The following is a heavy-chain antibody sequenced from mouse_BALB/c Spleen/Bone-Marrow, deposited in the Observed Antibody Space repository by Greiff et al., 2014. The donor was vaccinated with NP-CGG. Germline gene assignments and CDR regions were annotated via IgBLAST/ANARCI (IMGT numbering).Heavy chain of an antibody. V-gene: IGHV2-9*02. CDR1: GVSLTSYG. CDR3: ARITTATGAMDY. D-gene: IGHD1-2*01. CDR2: IWADGST. J-gene: IGHJ4*01. Sequence: QVQLKESGPGLGAPSQSLSISCTVSGVSLTSYGVHWVRQPPGKGLEWLGVIWADGSTNYNSALMSRLSISKDNSKSQVFLKMNSLQTDDTAMYYCARITTATGAMDYWGQGTSVTVSS.